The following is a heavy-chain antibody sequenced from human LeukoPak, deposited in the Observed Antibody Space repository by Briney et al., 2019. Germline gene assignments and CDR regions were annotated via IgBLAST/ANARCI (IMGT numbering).Heavy chain of an antibody. CDR1: GGSISSSSYF. Sequence: PSETLSLTCTVSGGSISSSSYFWGWIRQPPGKGLEWIGSFSYGGSTYYNPSLNSRVTISVDTSKNQFSLKVSSVTAADTAVYYCAREQSHYRTFDIWGQGTMVTVSS. D-gene: IGHD1-26*01. V-gene: IGHV4-39*07. J-gene: IGHJ3*02. CDR2: FSYGGST. CDR3: AREQSHYRTFDI.